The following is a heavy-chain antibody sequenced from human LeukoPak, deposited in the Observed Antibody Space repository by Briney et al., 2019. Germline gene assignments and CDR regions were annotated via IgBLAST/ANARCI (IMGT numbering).Heavy chain of an antibody. D-gene: IGHD2-2*01. Sequence: SETLSLTCAVYGGSFSGYYWSWLRQPPGKGLEWLGEINHSGSTNYNPSLKSRVTISVDTSKNQFSLKLSSVTAADTAVYYCARGPNCSSTSCYQAFDYWGQGTLVTVSS. CDR3: ARGPNCSSTSCYQAFDY. CDR1: GGSFSGYY. V-gene: IGHV4-34*01. CDR2: INHSGST. J-gene: IGHJ4*02.